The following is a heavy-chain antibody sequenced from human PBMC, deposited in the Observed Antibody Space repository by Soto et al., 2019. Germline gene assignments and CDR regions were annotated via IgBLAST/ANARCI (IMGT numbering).Heavy chain of an antibody. V-gene: IGHV1-69*06. CDR3: AGRCDSTTCLAQFDY. CDR2: ILPIFATA. Sequence: VASVKVSCKASGGTFNNYVVNWVRQAPGQGLEWMGGILPIFATANYAQKFQGRVTITADKSTSTAYMELTSLRSEDTAVYYCAGRCDSTTCLAQFDYWGQGTLVTVSS. CDR1: GGTFNNYV. J-gene: IGHJ4*02. D-gene: IGHD2-2*01.